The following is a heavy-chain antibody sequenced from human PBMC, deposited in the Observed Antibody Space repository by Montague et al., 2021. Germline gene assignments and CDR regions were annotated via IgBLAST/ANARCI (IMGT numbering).Heavy chain of an antibody. CDR1: GYSISGNHF. Sequence: SETLSLTCSVSGYSISGNHFWSWVRQPPGKGLEWIGRISPSGTTYYNPSLKSRVAISVDTSKNQFSLKLTSVIAADTAVYYCARDRGAFDPWGQGTLVTVSS. CDR3: ARDRGAFDP. CDR2: ISPSGTT. D-gene: IGHD1-26*01. J-gene: IGHJ5*02. V-gene: IGHV4-38-2*02.